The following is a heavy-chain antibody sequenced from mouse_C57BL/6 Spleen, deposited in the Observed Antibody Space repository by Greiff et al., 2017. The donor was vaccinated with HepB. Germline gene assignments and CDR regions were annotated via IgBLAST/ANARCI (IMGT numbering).Heavy chain of an antibody. D-gene: IGHD1-1*01. CDR1: GYSFTSYY. Sequence: QVQLQQSGPELVKPGASVKISCKASGYSFTSYYIHWVKQRPGQGLEWIGWIYPGSGNTKYNEKFKGKATLTADTSSSTAYMQLSSLTSEDSAVYYCARIYYYCSSYAMDYWGQGTSVTVSS. J-gene: IGHJ4*01. CDR3: ARIYYYCSSYAMDY. V-gene: IGHV1-66*01. CDR2: IYPGSGNT.